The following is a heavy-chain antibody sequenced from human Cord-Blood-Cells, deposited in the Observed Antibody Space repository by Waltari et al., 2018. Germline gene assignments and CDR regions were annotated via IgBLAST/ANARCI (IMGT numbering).Heavy chain of an antibody. CDR2: ISSSSSYI. CDR1: GFPFSSFS. Sequence: EVQLVESGGGLVKPGGSLRLSCAASGFPFSSFSMNWVRQAPGKGLEWVSSISSSSSYIYYADSVKGRFTISRDNAKNSLYLQMNSLRAEDTAVYYCARDTGGYLDYWGQGTLVTVSS. J-gene: IGHJ4*02. D-gene: IGHD2-8*02. V-gene: IGHV3-21*01. CDR3: ARDTGGYLDY.